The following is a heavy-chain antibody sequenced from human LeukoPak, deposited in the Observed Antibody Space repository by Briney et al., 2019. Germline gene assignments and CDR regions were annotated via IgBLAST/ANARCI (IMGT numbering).Heavy chain of an antibody. V-gene: IGHV1-69*04. Sequence: ASVKVSCKASGGTFSSYAISWVRQAPGQGLEWLGRIIPILGIANYAQKFQGRVTITADKSTSTAYMALSSLRSEDTAVYYCAIEGCGGDCYLGYYFDYWGQGTLVTVSS. CDR2: IIPILGIA. CDR1: GGTFSSYA. D-gene: IGHD2-21*02. J-gene: IGHJ4*02. CDR3: AIEGCGGDCYLGYYFDY.